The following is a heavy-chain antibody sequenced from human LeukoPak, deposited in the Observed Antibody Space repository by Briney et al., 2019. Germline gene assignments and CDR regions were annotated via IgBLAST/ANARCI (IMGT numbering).Heavy chain of an antibody. Sequence: ASVKVSCKPSGYTFTSYGISWVRQAPGQGLEWMGWISGYNGNTKYAQKLKGRVTMTTDTSTSTAYMELRSLRSDDTAVYYCARDSLQIYYDSSGYHLDAFDNWGQGTMVTVSS. CDR2: ISGYNGNT. CDR3: ARDSLQIYYDSSGYHLDAFDN. CDR1: GYTFTSYG. V-gene: IGHV1-18*01. D-gene: IGHD3-22*01. J-gene: IGHJ3*02.